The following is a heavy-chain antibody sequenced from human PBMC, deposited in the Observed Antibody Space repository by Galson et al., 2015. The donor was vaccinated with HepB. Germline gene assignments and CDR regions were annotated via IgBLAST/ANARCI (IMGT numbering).Heavy chain of an antibody. Sequence: CAISGDSVSSNSGAWNWVRQSPSRGLEWLGRTYFRSKWYNDYALSVKSRITINPDTSKNHFSLQLNSVTPEDTAVYYCARVPGIGYWYLDLWGRGTLVTVSS. CDR2: TYFRSKWYN. CDR1: GDSVSSNSGA. V-gene: IGHV6-1*01. CDR3: ARVPGIGYWYLDL. D-gene: IGHD1-26*01. J-gene: IGHJ2*01.